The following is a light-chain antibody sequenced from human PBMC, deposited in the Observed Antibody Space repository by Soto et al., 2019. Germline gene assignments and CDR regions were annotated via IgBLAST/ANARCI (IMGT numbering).Light chain of an antibody. CDR2: DAS. Sequence: EILMTQSPATLSVSPGERVTLSCRASQSVSWKLGWYQQKPGQAPRLLICDASCRATGIPARFSGSGSGTEFKLTISSLQSEYFAVYYCQQYNNWFPWTFGGGTKVEIK. V-gene: IGKV3-15*01. CDR1: QSVSWK. J-gene: IGKJ4*01. CDR3: QQYNNWFPWT.